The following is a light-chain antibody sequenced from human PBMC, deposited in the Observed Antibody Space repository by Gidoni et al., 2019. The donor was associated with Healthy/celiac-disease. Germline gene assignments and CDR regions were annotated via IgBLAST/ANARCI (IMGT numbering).Light chain of an antibody. J-gene: IGLJ2*01. V-gene: IGLV2-14*01. CDR2: DVR. CDR3: SSYTSSSTVV. Sequence: QSALTQPASVSGSPGPSITISCTGTSSDVGGYNYVSWYQQHPGKAPKLMIYDVRNRPSGVSNRFSGSKSGNTASLTISGLQAEDEADYYCSSYTSSSTVVFGGGTKLTVL. CDR1: SSDVGGYNY.